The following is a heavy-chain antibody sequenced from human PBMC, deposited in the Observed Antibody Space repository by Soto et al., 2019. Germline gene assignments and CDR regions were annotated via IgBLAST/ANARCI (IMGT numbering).Heavy chain of an antibody. CDR3: AQGAQQTTRWNRFDY. D-gene: IGHD1-1*01. CDR1: GGTFSSYA. J-gene: IGHJ4*02. Sequence: SVKVSCKASGGTFSSYAISWVRQAPGQGLEWMGGIIPIFGTANYAQKFQGRVTITADESTSTAYMELSSLRSEDTAVYYCAQGAQQTTRWNRFDYCGEGTLVTVSS. CDR2: IIPIFGTA. V-gene: IGHV1-69*13.